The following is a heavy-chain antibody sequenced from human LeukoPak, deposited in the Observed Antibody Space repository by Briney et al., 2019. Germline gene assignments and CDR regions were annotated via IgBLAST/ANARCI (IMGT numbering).Heavy chain of an antibody. CDR3: ARGLYSSGWYHWFDP. Sequence: SETLSLTCAVYGGSFSGYYWSWIRQPPGKGLEWIGEINHSGSTNSNPSLKSRVTISVDTSKNQFSLKLSSVTAADTAVYYCARGLYSSGWYHWFDPWGEGTLVTVSS. CDR2: INHSGST. V-gene: IGHV4-34*01. J-gene: IGHJ5*02. CDR1: GGSFSGYY. D-gene: IGHD6-19*01.